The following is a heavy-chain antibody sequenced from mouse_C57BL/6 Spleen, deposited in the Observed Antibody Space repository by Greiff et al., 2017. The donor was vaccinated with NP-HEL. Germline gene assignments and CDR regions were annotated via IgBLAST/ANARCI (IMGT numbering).Heavy chain of an antibody. Sequence: QVQLQQSGAELVKPGASVKISCKASGYAFSGYWMNWVKQRPGKGLEWIGQIYPGDGDTNYNGKFKGKATLTADKSSSTAYMQLSSLTSEDSAVYFCARGNYRFAYWGQGTLVTVSA. CDR3: ARGNYRFAY. J-gene: IGHJ3*01. CDR2: IYPGDGDT. CDR1: GYAFSGYW. V-gene: IGHV1-80*01. D-gene: IGHD2-12*01.